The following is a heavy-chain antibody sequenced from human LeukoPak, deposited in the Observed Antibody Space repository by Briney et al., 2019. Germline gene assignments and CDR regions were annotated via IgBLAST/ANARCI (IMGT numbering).Heavy chain of an antibody. CDR3: ARGKSGYDYGLDH. Sequence: ASVTVSFKASGGTFISHAISWVRQAPGQGREGVGGLIPVFGTTNYAEKFQGRVTITTDESTRTSYMELRSLKSDDTAVYYCARGKSGYDYGLDHWGQGILVIVSS. CDR1: GGTFISHA. J-gene: IGHJ4*02. V-gene: IGHV1-69*05. CDR2: LIPVFGTT. D-gene: IGHD5-12*01.